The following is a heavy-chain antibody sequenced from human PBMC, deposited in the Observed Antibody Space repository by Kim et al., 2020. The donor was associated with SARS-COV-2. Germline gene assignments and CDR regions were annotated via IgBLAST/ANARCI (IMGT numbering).Heavy chain of an antibody. Sequence: GGSLRLSCAASGFTFSTCNMNWVRQAPGKGLEWVSYISGSSSIIYYADSAKGRFTISRDNAKNSLYLQMSSLRDEDTAVYYCVKDTMTTSLDYWGQGTLV. CDR3: VKDTMTTSLDY. CDR1: GFTFSTCN. D-gene: IGHD4-17*01. J-gene: IGHJ4*02. V-gene: IGHV3-48*02. CDR2: ISGSSSII.